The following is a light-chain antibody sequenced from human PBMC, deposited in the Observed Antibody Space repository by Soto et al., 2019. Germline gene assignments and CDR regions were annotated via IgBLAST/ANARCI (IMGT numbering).Light chain of an antibody. CDR2: DES. J-gene: IGKJ4*01. CDR1: QDISNY. V-gene: IGKV1-33*01. CDR3: QQYDNLPLT. Sequence: DIQLTQSPSSLSASVGDRVTITCQASQDISNYLNWYQQKTGKAPKILIYDESNLETGVPSRLSGSGSGTDFNFTISSLQPEDIATYYCQQYDNLPLTFGGGTKVDIK.